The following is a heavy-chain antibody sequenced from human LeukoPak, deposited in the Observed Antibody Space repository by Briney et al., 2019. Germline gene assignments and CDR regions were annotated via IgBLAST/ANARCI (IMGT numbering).Heavy chain of an antibody. CDR1: DYSISSGYF. CDR2: IFHTGSS. V-gene: IGHV4-38-2*02. Sequence: PSETLSLTCTVSDYSISSGYFWTWIRQPPGKGLEWIGSIFHTGSSYYNPSLKSPVAISVDTSKSQFSLELSSVTAADTAVYYCARDLGLTISDNWFDPWGQGTLVTVSS. D-gene: IGHD3-3*01. CDR3: ARDLGLTISDNWFDP. J-gene: IGHJ5*02.